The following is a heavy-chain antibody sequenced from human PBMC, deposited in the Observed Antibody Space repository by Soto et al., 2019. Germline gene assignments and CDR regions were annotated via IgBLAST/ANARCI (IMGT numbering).Heavy chain of an antibody. Sequence: GGSLRLSCAASGFTFSSYSMNWVRQAPGKGLEWVSYISSSSSTIYYADSVKGRFTISRDNAKNSLYLQVNSLRDEDTAVYYCARDDYYGSGSYAFDIWGQGTMVTVSS. J-gene: IGHJ3*02. D-gene: IGHD3-10*01. V-gene: IGHV3-48*02. CDR3: ARDDYYGSGSYAFDI. CDR2: ISSSSSTI. CDR1: GFTFSSYS.